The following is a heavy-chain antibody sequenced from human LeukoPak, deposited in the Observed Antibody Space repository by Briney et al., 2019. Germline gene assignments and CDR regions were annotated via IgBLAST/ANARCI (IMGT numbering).Heavy chain of an antibody. CDR3: TRETGWGPGY. D-gene: IGHD6-19*01. Sequence: PGGSLRLSCAASGFTLGGYKMHWIRQAPGKGLAWVARINTDGSSITYADSVKGRFTISRDNAKNTLYLQMDSLRDEDTAVCYCTRETGWGPGYWGQGTLVTVSS. CDR1: GFTLGGYK. V-gene: IGHV3-74*01. CDR2: INTDGSSI. J-gene: IGHJ4*02.